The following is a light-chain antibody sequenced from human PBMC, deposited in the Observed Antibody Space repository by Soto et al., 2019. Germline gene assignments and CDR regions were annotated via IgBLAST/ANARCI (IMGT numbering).Light chain of an antibody. J-gene: IGLJ1*01. V-gene: IGLV2-14*03. CDR2: AVG. CDR3: TSYTPSSTYV. Sequence: QSALTQPASVSGSPGQSITISCTGNSSDVGNYDYVSWYQPYPGKAPKLMIYAVGRRPSGVSNRFSGSKSGNTASLTISGVQAEDEADYSCTSYTPSSTYVFGTGTKLTVL. CDR1: SSDVGNYDY.